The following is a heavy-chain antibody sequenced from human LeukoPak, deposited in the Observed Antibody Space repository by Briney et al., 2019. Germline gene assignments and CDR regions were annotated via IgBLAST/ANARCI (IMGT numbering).Heavy chain of an antibody. CDR3: ARGSFDSSGYYVFDY. J-gene: IGHJ4*02. D-gene: IGHD3-22*01. CDR1: GDSITRNY. Sequence: SETLSLTCTVSGDSITRNYWSWIRQPAGKGLEWIGRIYNSGNTNYSPPLESRVTMSTDTSKNQFSLKLTSVTAADTAVYYCARGSFDSSGYYVFDYWGQGTLVTVSS. CDR2: IYNSGNT. V-gene: IGHV4-4*07.